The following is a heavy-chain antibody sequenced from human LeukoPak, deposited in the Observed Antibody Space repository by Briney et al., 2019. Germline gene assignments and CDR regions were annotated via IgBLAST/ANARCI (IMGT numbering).Heavy chain of an antibody. J-gene: IGHJ5*01. V-gene: IGHV1-18*01. Sequence: ASVKVSCKASGYAFTSYGISWVRQAPGQGLEWMGWISAYNGNTNYAQKLQGRVTMTTDTSTSTAYMELRRLRSDDTAVYYCARDGSGYSSSWYESWGQGTLVTVSS. CDR1: GYAFTSYG. CDR3: ARDGSGYSSSWYES. CDR2: ISAYNGNT. D-gene: IGHD6-13*01.